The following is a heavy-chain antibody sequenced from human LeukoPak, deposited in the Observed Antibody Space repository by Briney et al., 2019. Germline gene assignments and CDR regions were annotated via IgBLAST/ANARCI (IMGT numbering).Heavy chain of an antibody. J-gene: IGHJ4*02. V-gene: IGHV3-23*01. CDR1: GFTFSSYA. Sequence: GGSLGLSCAASGFTFSSYAMTWVRQAPGKGLEWVSAISGIGGSTYYADSVKGRFTISRDNSKNTLYLQMNGLRAEDTAVYYCAKVPRTTVVTPYYFDYWGQGTLVTVSS. D-gene: IGHD4-23*01. CDR2: ISGIGGST. CDR3: AKVPRTTVVTPYYFDY.